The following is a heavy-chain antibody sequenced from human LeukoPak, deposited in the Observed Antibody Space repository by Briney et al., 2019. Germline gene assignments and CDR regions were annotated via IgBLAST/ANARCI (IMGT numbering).Heavy chain of an antibody. D-gene: IGHD6-19*01. CDR3: AGSLDSGWFLYFDY. J-gene: IGHJ4*02. Sequence: SETLSLTCTVSGYSISSDYYWGWIRPPPGKGLERSEIIYHSGSTYYNPSLKSRVTRSVDTSNNQFSLKLSSVTAADADVYYCAGSLDSGWFLYFDYWGQGTRVTVSS. CDR2: IYHSGST. V-gene: IGHV4-38-2*02. CDR1: GYSISSDYY.